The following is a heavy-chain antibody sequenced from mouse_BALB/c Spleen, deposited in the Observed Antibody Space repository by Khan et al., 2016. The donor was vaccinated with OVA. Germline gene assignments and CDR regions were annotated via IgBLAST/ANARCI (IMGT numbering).Heavy chain of an antibody. D-gene: IGHD2-2*01. J-gene: IGHJ3*01. CDR2: IYPGNVSP. Sequence: QVQLQQSGPELVKPGASVRISCKASGYTFTSYYIHWVKQRPGQGLEWIGWIYPGNVSPKYNERFKDKASLTADKSSSTAYMQLSSLTSEDSGDDFCARAGYGSFAYWGQGTLVTVSA. CDR1: GYTFTSYY. CDR3: ARAGYGSFAY. V-gene: IGHV1S56*01.